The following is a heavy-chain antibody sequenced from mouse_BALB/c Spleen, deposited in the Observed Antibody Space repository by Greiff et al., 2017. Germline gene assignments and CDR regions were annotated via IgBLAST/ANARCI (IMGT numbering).Heavy chain of an antibody. V-gene: IGHV3-2*02. D-gene: IGHD2-14*01. Sequence: EVKLEESGPGLVKPSQSLSLTCTVTGYSITSDYAWNWIRQFPGNKLEWMGYISYSGSTSYNPSLKSRISITRDTSKNQFFLQLNSVTTEDTATYYCADYRYDEGFDYWGQGTTLTVSS. CDR2: ISYSGST. CDR1: GYSITSDYA. J-gene: IGHJ2*01. CDR3: ADYRYDEGFDY.